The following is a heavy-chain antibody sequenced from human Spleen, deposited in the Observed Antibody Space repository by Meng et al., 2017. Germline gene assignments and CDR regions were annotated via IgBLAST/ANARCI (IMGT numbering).Heavy chain of an antibody. V-gene: IGHV4-59*01. J-gene: IGHJ4*02. CDR2: IFYDGRT. CDR3: AKDLGGSSWTFDY. CDR1: GGSIHGYY. D-gene: IGHD6-13*01. Sequence: QVQLQESGPGLVKPSQTLSLTCTVSGGSIHGYYWSWIRQPPGKGLEWIGYIFYDGRTNYNPSLKSRVTISVDMSKNHFSLRLSSVTAADTAVYYCAKDLGGSSWTFDYWGQGILVTVSS.